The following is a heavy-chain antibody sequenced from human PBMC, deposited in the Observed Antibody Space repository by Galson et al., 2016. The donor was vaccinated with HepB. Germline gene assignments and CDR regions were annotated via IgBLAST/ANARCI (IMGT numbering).Heavy chain of an antibody. Sequence: SLRLSCAASGFILRDYYVDWVRQAPGKGLEWVGRTRNRVRSYTTDYVASVKGRFTISRDNSKSSVYLHMNGLKPEDTAIYYCTRTGLGDFDYWGRGTLVTVSS. CDR1: GFILRDYY. CDR3: TRTGLGDFDY. V-gene: IGHV3-72*01. J-gene: IGHJ4*02. CDR2: TRNRVRSYTT.